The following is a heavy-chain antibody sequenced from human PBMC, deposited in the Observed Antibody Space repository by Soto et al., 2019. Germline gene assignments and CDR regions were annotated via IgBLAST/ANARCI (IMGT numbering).Heavy chain of an antibody. CDR1: GFTFSSYW. V-gene: IGHV3-7*01. J-gene: IGHJ4*02. Sequence: EVQLVESGGGLVQPGGSLRLSCAASGFTFSSYWMSWVRQAPGKGLEWVANIKQDGSEKYYVDSVKGRFTISRDNAKNSLYLQMNSLRAEDTAVYYCAREGDDGWLAFDYWGQGTLVTVSS. CDR2: IKQDGSEK. CDR3: AREGDDGWLAFDY. D-gene: IGHD6-19*01.